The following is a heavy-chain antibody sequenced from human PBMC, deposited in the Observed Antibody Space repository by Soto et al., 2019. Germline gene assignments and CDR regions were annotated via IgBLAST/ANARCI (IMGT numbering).Heavy chain of an antibody. Sequence: GGPLRLSCAASGFTFSRYGMSWVRQAPGKGLEWVASISMTTSYVYYADSVKGRFSISRDNAKKILYLEMYALRTEDTAVYYCARDPSEGRVGNWFESWGQGTLVTVSS. CDR2: ISMTTSYV. CDR3: ARDPSEGRVGNWFES. V-gene: IGHV3-21*01. J-gene: IGHJ5*01. D-gene: IGHD2-2*01. CDR1: GFTFSRYG.